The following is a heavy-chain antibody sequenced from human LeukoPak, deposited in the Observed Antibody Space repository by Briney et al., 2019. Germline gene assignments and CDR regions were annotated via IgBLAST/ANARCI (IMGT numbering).Heavy chain of an antibody. Sequence: SETLSLTCTVSGGSISTGDFYWSWIRQPPGKGLEWSGYIYYSGSTYYNPSLKSRVTISVDTSKNQFSLNLGSVTAADTAGYYCARAVGVVREVSYKWFDPCGQGTLVTVSS. J-gene: IGHJ5*02. D-gene: IGHD2-21*01. CDR3: ARAVGVVREVSYKWFDP. V-gene: IGHV4-30-4*01. CDR2: IYYSGST. CDR1: GGSISTGDFY.